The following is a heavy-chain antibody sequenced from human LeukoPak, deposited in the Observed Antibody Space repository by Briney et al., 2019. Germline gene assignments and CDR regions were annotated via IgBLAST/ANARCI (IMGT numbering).Heavy chain of an antibody. CDR2: IYYSGST. Sequence: PSETLSLTCTVSGGSISSYYWSWIRQPPGKGLEWIGYIYYSGSTNYNPSLKSRVTISVDTSKNQFSLKLSSVTAADTAVYYCARGSAANSYYFDYWGQGTLVTVSS. D-gene: IGHD2-2*01. CDR1: GGSISSYY. V-gene: IGHV4-59*01. J-gene: IGHJ4*02. CDR3: ARGSAANSYYFDY.